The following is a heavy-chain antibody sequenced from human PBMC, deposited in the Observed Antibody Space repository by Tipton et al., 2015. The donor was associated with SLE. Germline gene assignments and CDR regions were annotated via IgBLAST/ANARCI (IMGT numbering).Heavy chain of an antibody. V-gene: IGHV3-11*06. CDR2: ISSSSSYT. CDR3: AKDRNQLVWGYFDY. Sequence: SLRLSCAASGFTFSDYYMSWIRQAPGKGLEWVSYISSSSSYTNYADSVKGRFTISRDNSKNTLYLQMNSLRAEDTAVYYCAKDRNQLVWGYFDYWGQGTLVTVSS. D-gene: IGHD2-2*01. J-gene: IGHJ4*02. CDR1: GFTFSDYY.